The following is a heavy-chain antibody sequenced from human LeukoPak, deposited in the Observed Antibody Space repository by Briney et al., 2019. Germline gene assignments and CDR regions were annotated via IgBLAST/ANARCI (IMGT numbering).Heavy chain of an antibody. CDR1: GGSFSGYY. D-gene: IGHD6-19*01. Sequence: PSETLSLTCAVYGGSFSGYYWSRIRQPPGKGLEWIGEINHSGSTNYNPSLKSRVTISVDTSKNQFSLKLSSVTAADTAVYYCARAVIEVAGTRRYFDYWGQGTLVTVSS. V-gene: IGHV4-34*01. J-gene: IGHJ4*02. CDR2: INHSGST. CDR3: ARAVIEVAGTRRYFDY.